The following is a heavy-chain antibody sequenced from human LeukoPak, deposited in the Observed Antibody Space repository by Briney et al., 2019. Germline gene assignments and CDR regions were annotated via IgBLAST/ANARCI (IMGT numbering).Heavy chain of an antibody. CDR2: ISAYNGNT. D-gene: IGHD4-17*01. CDR3: ARYARMTTVTTYLKTYYYYGMDV. J-gene: IGHJ6*02. V-gene: IGHV1-18*01. Sequence: GASVKVSCKASGYTFTSYGISWVRQAPGQGLEWMGWISAYNGNTNYAQKLQGRVTMTTDTSTSTAYMELRSLRSDDTAVYYCARYARMTTVTTYLKTYYYYGMDVWGQGTTVTVSS. CDR1: GYTFTSYG.